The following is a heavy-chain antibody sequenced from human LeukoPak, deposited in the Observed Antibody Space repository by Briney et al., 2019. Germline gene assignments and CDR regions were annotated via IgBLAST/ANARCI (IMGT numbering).Heavy chain of an antibody. Sequence: PGGSLRLSCATSEFTLSRYGVAWVRQAPGKGLEWVADMKEDGNEKNYLASVQGRFTISRDIAGNAVHLEMNSLRVEDTAVYYCTRMLLFQSSSYRPSDYWGQGTLVTVSS. CDR2: MKEDGNEK. CDR1: EFTLSRYG. CDR3: TRMLLFQSSSYRPSDY. J-gene: IGHJ4*02. D-gene: IGHD3-22*01. V-gene: IGHV3-7*01.